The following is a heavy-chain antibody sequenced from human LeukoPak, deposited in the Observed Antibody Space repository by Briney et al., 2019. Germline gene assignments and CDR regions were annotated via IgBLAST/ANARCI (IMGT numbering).Heavy chain of an antibody. CDR3: ARGGGLDV. V-gene: IGHV3-7*03. D-gene: IGHD3-16*01. Sequence: GGSLRLSCAASGFMFSTYGMHWARQAPGKGLEWVASINHNGNVNYYVDSVKGRFTISRDNAKNSLYLQMSNLRAEDTAVYFCARGGGLDVWGQGATVTVSS. CDR1: GFMFSTYG. J-gene: IGHJ6*02. CDR2: INHNGNVN.